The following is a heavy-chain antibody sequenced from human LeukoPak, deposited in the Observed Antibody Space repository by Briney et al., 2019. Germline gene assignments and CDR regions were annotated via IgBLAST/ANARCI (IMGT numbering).Heavy chain of an antibody. D-gene: IGHD5-18*01. Sequence: NPSETLSLTCTVSGGSISSSNYYWGWIRQPPGKGLEWIGSIHYSGTTYYNPSLQSRVTIPVDTSRNQFSLKLSSVTAADTAAFYCARRESNYGYFNYWGQGTLVTVSS. CDR1: GGSISSSNYY. CDR3: ARRESNYGYFNY. J-gene: IGHJ4*02. V-gene: IGHV4-39*01. CDR2: IHYSGTT.